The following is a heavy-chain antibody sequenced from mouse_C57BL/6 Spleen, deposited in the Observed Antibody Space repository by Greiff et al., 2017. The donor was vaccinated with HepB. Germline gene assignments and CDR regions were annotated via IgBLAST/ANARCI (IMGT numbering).Heavy chain of an antibody. CDR1: GFTFSSYG. Sequence: EVKLVESGGDLVKPGGSLKLSCAASGFTFSSYGMSWVRQTPDKRLEWVATISSGGSYTYYPDSVKGRFTISRDNAKNTLYLQMSSLKSEDTAMYYCARHGETGTGYYFDYWGQGTTLTVSS. V-gene: IGHV5-6*01. CDR3: ARHGETGTGYYFDY. CDR2: ISSGGSYT. J-gene: IGHJ2*01. D-gene: IGHD4-1*01.